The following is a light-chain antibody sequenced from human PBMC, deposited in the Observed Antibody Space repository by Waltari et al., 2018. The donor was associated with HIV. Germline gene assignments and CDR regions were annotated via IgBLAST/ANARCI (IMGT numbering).Light chain of an antibody. Sequence: DIQMPQSPSPLSASVGSGVTLTCRASRDIVNSLAWYQQKPGKPPKLLVYGASKLQSGVPSRFSGSGSGTTYTLIIGCLQADDFAAYFCQQYYNSPLSFGQGTKVEIK. V-gene: IGKV1-NL1*01. J-gene: IGKJ2*03. CDR1: RDIVNS. CDR2: GAS. CDR3: QQYYNSPLS.